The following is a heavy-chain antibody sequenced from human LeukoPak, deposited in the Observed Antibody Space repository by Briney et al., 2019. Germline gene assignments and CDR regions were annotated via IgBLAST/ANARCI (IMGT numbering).Heavy chain of an antibody. V-gene: IGHV4-38-2*01. Sequence: SETLSLTCAVSGYSISSGYYWGWIRQPPGKGLEWIGSIYHSGSTHYNPSLKSRVTISVDTSKNQFSLKLSSVTAADTAVYYCARVSTGWFDPWGQGTLVTVSS. CDR3: ARVSTGWFDP. D-gene: IGHD2-8*02. CDR2: IYHSGST. CDR1: GYSISSGYY. J-gene: IGHJ5*02.